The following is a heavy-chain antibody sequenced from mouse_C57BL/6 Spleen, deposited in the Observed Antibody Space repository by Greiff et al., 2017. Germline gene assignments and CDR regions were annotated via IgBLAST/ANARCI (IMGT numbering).Heavy chain of an antibody. D-gene: IGHD3-1*01. V-gene: IGHV1-52*01. Sequence: QVQLKQPGAELVRPGSSVKLSCKASGYTFTSYWMHWVKQRPIQGLEWIGNIDPSDSETHYNQKVKDKATLTVDKSSSTAYMQLSSLTSEDSAVYYCARERGSPLYWYFDVWGTGTTVTVSS. CDR2: IDPSDSET. J-gene: IGHJ1*03. CDR3: ARERGSPLYWYFDV. CDR1: GYTFTSYW.